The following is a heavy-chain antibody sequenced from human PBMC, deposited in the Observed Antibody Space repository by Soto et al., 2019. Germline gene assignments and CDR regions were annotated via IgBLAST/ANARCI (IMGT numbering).Heavy chain of an antibody. J-gene: IGHJ6*02. CDR2: INPKSGGT. V-gene: IGHV1-2*04. D-gene: IGHD2-8*01. Sequence: ASVNGSCKSAGYTLKNYHIHWGRQDHGQGLEWLGRINPKSGGTSTAQKFQGWVTMTTDTSISTASMELTRLTSDDTAIYYCARGDSTDCSNGVCSFFYNHDMDVWGQGTTVTVSS. CDR3: ARGDSTDCSNGVCSFFYNHDMDV. CDR1: GYTLKNYH.